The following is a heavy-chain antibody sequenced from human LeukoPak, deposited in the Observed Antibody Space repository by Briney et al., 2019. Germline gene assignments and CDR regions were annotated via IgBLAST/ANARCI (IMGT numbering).Heavy chain of an antibody. CDR2: IHYSGSA. CDR1: GGSFSGYY. V-gene: IGHV4-34*01. Sequence: SETLSLTCAVYGGSFSGYYWTWIRQPPGKGLEWIGEIHYSGSATYNPSLKSRVTISVDTSKNQFSLKLSSVTAADTAVYYCARHMAMVRGGNWFDPWGQGTLVTVSS. D-gene: IGHD3-10*01. CDR3: ARHMAMVRGGNWFDP. J-gene: IGHJ5*02.